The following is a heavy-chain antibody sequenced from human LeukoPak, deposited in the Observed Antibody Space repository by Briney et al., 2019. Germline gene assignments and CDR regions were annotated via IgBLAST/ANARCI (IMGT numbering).Heavy chain of an antibody. CDR2: ISSNGGST. Sequence: GGSLRLSCAASGFTFSSYAMHWVRQAPGKGLEYVSAISSNGGSTYYVNSVKGRFTISRDNSKNTLYLQMNSLRAEDTAVYYCASAYSSGWYDFDYWGQGTLVTVSS. V-gene: IGHV3-64*01. CDR1: GFTFSSYA. CDR3: ASAYSSGWYDFDY. D-gene: IGHD6-19*01. J-gene: IGHJ4*02.